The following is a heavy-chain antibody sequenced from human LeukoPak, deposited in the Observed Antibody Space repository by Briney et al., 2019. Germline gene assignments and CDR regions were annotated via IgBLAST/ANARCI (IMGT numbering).Heavy chain of an antibody. CDR1: GASIKNYY. CDR3: ARGGPGFWSGTFDY. CDR2: ISYSGNT. J-gene: IGHJ4*01. D-gene: IGHD3-3*01. Sequence: PSETLSLTCTVSGASIKNYYWSWIRQPPGKGLEWIGYISYSGNTDYNPSLKSRVTISVGASKIWFSLRLSSVTAADTAVYYCARGGPGFWSGTFDYWGQGTLVTVSS. V-gene: IGHV4-59*01.